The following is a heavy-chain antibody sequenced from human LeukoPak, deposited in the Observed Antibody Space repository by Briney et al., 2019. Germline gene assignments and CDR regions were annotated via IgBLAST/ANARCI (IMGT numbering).Heavy chain of an antibody. V-gene: IGHV1-18*01. CDR2: ICAYNGNT. J-gene: IGHJ5*02. CDR3: TRDAYSTSSSGFDP. Sequence: ASVKVSCKASGYTFRTYGINWVRQAPGQGLEWMGWICAYNGNTNYAQKLQGRVSMTTETSTSTAYMELMSLRSDDTAVFYCTRDAYSTSSSGFDPWGQGTLVTVSS. D-gene: IGHD6-6*01. CDR1: GYTFRTYG.